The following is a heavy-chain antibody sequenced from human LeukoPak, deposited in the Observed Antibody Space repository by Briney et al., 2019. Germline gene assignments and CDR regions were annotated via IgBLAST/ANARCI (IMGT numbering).Heavy chain of an antibody. CDR3: ARHFHRYFDWSDAFDI. Sequence: SETLSLTCAVYGGSFSGYYWSWIRQPPGKGLEWIGYIYYSGSTNYNPSLKSRVTISVDTSKNQFSLKLSSVTAADTAVYYCARHFHRYFDWSDAFDIWGQGTMVTVSS. CDR1: GGSFSGYY. J-gene: IGHJ3*02. CDR2: IYYSGST. V-gene: IGHV4-59*08. D-gene: IGHD3-9*01.